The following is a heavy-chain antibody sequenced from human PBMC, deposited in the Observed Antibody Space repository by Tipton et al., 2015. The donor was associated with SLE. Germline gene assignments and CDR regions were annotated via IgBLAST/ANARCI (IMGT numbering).Heavy chain of an antibody. Sequence: GLVKPSETLSLSCGVSGYSISNGYYWGWIRQPPGKGLEWIGTIYHSGTYYNPSLKSRVTISVDTSKNQFSLKLSSVTAADTAVYYCARGDRVVATTYMDVWGKGTTVTVSS. CDR3: ARGDRVVATTYMDV. J-gene: IGHJ6*03. CDR1: GYSISNGYY. D-gene: IGHD5-12*01. CDR2: IYHSGT. V-gene: IGHV4-38-2*01.